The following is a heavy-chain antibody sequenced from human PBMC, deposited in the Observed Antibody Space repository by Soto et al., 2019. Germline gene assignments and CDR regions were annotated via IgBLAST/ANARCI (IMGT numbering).Heavy chain of an antibody. J-gene: IGHJ4*02. CDR2: IYTGDGT. D-gene: IGHD3-3*02. CDR3: ARGLLLAVR. Sequence: EVQLVESGGGLVQPGGSLRLSCAASGFTVSSNYMSWVRQAPGKGLEWVSVIYTGDGTYYADSVKGRFTISRDNSKTTLSLQMNSRGAEATAVYYCARGLLLAVRWGQGTLVTVSS. V-gene: IGHV3-66*01. CDR1: GFTVSSNY.